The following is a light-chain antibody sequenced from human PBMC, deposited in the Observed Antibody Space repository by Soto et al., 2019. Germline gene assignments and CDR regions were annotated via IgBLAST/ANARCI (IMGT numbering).Light chain of an antibody. J-gene: IGKJ1*01. CDR2: MAS. Sequence: DIQMTQSPSTLSASVGDRVTITCRASESITTRLAWYQQRPGKAPNLLIYMASSLESGVPSRFSGSGSGTEFTLTISSLQPDDFATYYFQQYNSYPWTFGQGTKVDIK. CDR1: ESITTR. V-gene: IGKV1-5*03. CDR3: QQYNSYPWT.